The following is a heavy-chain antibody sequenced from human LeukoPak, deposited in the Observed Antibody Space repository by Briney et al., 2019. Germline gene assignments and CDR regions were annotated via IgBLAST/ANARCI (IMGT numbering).Heavy chain of an antibody. J-gene: IGHJ4*02. CDR2: ISGRGDTT. D-gene: IGHD3-22*01. Sequence: GGSLRLSCSASGFTFKKYAMHWVRQAPGKGLGWVSTISGRGDTTYYAGSVKGRFTISRDNSKNTLYLQMSSLRAEDTAVYYCAKAGGSSAYNHYDYWGQGTLVTVSS. CDR1: GFTFKKYA. CDR3: AKAGGSSAYNHYDY. V-gene: IGHV3-23*01.